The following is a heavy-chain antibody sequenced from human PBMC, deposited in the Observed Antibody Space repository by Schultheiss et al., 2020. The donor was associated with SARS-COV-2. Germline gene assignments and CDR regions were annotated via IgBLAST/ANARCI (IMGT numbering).Heavy chain of an antibody. CDR1: GFTFSSYE. CDR3: ARDSRIAVAGTNDY. V-gene: IGHV3-48*03. Sequence: GGSLRLSCAASGFTFSSYEMNWVRQAPGKGLEWVSYISSSGSSIYYADSVKGRFTISRDNAKNSLYLQMNSLRVEDTAVYYCARDSRIAVAGTNDYWGQGTLVTVSS. D-gene: IGHD6-19*01. J-gene: IGHJ4*02. CDR2: ISSSGSSI.